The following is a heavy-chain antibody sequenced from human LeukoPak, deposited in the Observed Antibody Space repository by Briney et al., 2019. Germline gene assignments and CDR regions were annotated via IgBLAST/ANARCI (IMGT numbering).Heavy chain of an antibody. CDR2: ISYDGSNK. V-gene: IGHV3-30*18. J-gene: IGHJ4*02. Sequence: GALRLSCAASGFTFSSCGMHWVRQAPGKGLEWVAVISYDGSNKYYADSVKGRFTISRDNSKNTLYLQMNSLRAEDTAVYYCAKDPSRGLGDYWGQGTLVTVSS. CDR3: AKDPSRGLGDY. D-gene: IGHD3-16*01. CDR1: GFTFSSCG.